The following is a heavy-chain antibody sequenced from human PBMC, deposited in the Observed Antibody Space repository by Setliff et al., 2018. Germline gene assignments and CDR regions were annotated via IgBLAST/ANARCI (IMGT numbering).Heavy chain of an antibody. CDR3: ARRETYYNFWSGYYAY. J-gene: IGHJ4*02. Sequence: LSLTCTVSGGSIGSSSYYWGWIRQPPGKGLEWIGSIYYSGSTYYNPSLKSRVTISVDTSKIQFSLKLSSVTAADTAVYYCARRETYYNFWSGYYAYWGQGTLVTVSS. V-gene: IGHV4-39*07. CDR2: IYYSGST. CDR1: GGSIGSSSYY. D-gene: IGHD3-3*01.